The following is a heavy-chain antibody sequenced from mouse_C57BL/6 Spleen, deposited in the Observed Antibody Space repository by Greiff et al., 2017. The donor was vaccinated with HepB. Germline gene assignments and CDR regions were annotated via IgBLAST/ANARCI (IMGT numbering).Heavy chain of an antibody. D-gene: IGHD1-1*01. Sequence: EVKVEESGGGLVQPGGSMKLSCAASGFTFSDAWMDWVRQSPEKGLEWVAEIRNKANNHATYYAESVKGRFTISRDDSKSSVYLQMNSLRAEDTGIYYCALITTVVAPHWYFDVWGTGTTVTVSS. CDR1: GFTFSDAW. CDR2: IRNKANNHAT. V-gene: IGHV6-6*01. CDR3: ALITTVVAPHWYFDV. J-gene: IGHJ1*03.